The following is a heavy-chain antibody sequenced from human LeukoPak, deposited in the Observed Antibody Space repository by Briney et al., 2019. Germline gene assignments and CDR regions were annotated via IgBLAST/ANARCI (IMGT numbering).Heavy chain of an antibody. D-gene: IGHD2-2*02. CDR2: ISGSGGST. CDR3: ASQPTYCSSTSCYTGLFDY. V-gene: IGHV3-23*01. CDR1: GFTFSSYA. J-gene: IGHJ4*02. Sequence: PGGSLRLSCAASGFTFSSYAMSWVRQAPGKGLEWVSAISGSGGSTYYADSVKGRFTISRDNSKNTLYLQMNSLRAEDTAVYYCASQPTYCSSTSCYTGLFDYWGQGTLVTVSS.